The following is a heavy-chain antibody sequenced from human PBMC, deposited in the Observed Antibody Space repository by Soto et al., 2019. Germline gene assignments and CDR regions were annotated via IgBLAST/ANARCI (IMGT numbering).Heavy chain of an antibody. V-gene: IGHV6-1*01. J-gene: IGHJ5*01. CDR2: TYYRSKWST. CDR1: GGSISSYY. CDR3: TRALSGSYDS. Sequence: SETLSLTCTVSGGSISSYYWNWIRQSPSRGLEWLGRTYYRSKWSTDYAVSVNNRITINPDTSKNQFSLQLNSVTPEDTAMYYCTRALSGSYDSWGQGTLVTVSS. D-gene: IGHD1-26*01.